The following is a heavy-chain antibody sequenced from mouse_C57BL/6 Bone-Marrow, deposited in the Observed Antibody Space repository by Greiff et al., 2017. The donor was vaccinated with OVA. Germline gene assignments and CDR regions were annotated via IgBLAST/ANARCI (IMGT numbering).Heavy chain of an antibody. V-gene: IGHV1-81*01. CDR1: GYTFTSYG. J-gene: IGHJ3*01. CDR3: ARWGFYGVAY. D-gene: IGHD1-1*01. Sequence: QVQLKQSGAELARPGASVKLSCKASGYTFTSYGISWVKQRTGQGLEWIGEIYPRSGNTYYNEKFKGKATLTADKSSSTAYMELRSLTSEDSAVYFCARWGFYGVAYWGQGTLVTVSA. CDR2: IYPRSGNT.